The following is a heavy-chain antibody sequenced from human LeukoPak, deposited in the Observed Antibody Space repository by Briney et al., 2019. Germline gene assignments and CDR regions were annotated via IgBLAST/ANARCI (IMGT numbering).Heavy chain of an antibody. V-gene: IGHV3-30*02. CDR3: ALGKNFGYHYFDF. J-gene: IGHJ4*02. CDR2: IRFDGGEK. D-gene: IGHD2-2*03. CDR1: GFSFSSYG. Sequence: GGSLRLSCVASGFSFSSYGMHWVRRAPGKGLEWMTFIRFDGGEKYYADSVKGRFTISRDYSKNTLFLQMSSLRPEDTAVYYCALGKNFGYHYFDFWGQRALGTVSS.